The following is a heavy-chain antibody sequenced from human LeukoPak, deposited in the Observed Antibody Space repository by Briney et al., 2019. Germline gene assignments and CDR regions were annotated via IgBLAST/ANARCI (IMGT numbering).Heavy chain of an antibody. Sequence: GGSLRLSCASSRFTFSIFTMNWVRQAPGKGLEWVSSITGSSTHIYYADSVKGRFTISRDNAKDSLYLQMNSLRADDPAVYYCAGAQTMVSDYWGQGTLVTVSS. CDR3: AGAQTMVSDY. J-gene: IGHJ4*02. CDR2: ITGSSTHI. V-gene: IGHV3-21*01. D-gene: IGHD2-8*01. CDR1: RFTFSIFT.